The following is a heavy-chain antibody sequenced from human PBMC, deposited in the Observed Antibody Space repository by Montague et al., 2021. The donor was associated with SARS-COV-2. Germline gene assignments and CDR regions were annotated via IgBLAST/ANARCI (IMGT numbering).Heavy chain of an antibody. Sequence: SLRLSCAASGFTFSSYDMHWVRQATGKGLEWVSAIGTAGDTYYPGSVKGRFTISRENAKNSLYLQMNSLRAGDTAVYYCARGDITMVQGVITYYYYYGVDVWGQGTTVTVSS. CDR2: IGTAGDT. CDR1: GFTFSSYD. J-gene: IGHJ6*02. V-gene: IGHV3-13*04. CDR3: ARGDITMVQGVITYYYYYGVDV. D-gene: IGHD3-10*01.